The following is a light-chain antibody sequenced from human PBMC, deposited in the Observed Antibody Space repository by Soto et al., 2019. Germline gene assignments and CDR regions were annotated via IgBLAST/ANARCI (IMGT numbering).Light chain of an antibody. J-gene: IGKJ4*01. CDR1: QSVSTY. V-gene: IGKV3-11*01. Sequence: EIVLTQSAATLSLSPGERATLSCRASQSVSTYLSWYQQKPGQAPRLLIRDASNRATGIPARFSGSGSGTDFTLTISSLEAEDFAVYYCQESTNWLTFGGGTKVEIK. CDR2: DAS. CDR3: QESTNWLT.